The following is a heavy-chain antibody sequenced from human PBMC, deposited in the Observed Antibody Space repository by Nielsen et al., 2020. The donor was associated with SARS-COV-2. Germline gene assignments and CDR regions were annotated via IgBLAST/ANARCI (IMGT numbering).Heavy chain of an antibody. D-gene: IGHD6-13*01. CDR3: ASTRSSSTFDY. Sequence: SETLSLTCTVSGGSISSYYWSWIQQPPGKGLEWIGYIYYSGSTNYNPSLKSRVTISVDTSKNQFSLKLSSVTAADTAVYYCASTRSSSTFDYWGQGTLVTVSS. CDR1: GGSISSYY. CDR2: IYYSGST. J-gene: IGHJ4*02. V-gene: IGHV4-59*13.